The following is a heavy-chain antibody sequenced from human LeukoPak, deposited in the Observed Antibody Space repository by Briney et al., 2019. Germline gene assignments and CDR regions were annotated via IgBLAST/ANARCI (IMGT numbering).Heavy chain of an antibody. J-gene: IGHJ6*03. V-gene: IGHV3-21*01. CDR1: GFTFSSYN. Sequence: GGSLRLSCTASGFTFSSYNMNWVRQPPGKGLEWVSSISSSSDYIYYADSVKGRFTISRDNAKNSLYLQMNSLRAEDTAVYYCARDIPYYYYMDVWGKGTTVTVSS. CDR2: ISSSSDYI. CDR3: ARDIPYYYYMDV.